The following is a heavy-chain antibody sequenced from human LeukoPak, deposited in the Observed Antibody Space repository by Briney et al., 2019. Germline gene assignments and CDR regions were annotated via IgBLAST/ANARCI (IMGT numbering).Heavy chain of an antibody. Sequence: GGSLRLSCTASGFTFGDYAMSWVRQAPGKGLEWVGFIRSKAYGGTTEYAASVKGRSTISRDDSKSIAYLQMNSLKTEDTAVYYCTRFQLAPYYYGMDVWGQGTTVTVSS. CDR3: TRFQLAPYYYGMDV. J-gene: IGHJ6*02. D-gene: IGHD2-2*01. CDR1: GFTFGDYA. V-gene: IGHV3-49*04. CDR2: IRSKAYGGTT.